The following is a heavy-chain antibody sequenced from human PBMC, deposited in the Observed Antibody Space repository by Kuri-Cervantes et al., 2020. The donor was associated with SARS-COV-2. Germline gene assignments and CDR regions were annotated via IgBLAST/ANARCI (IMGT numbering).Heavy chain of an antibody. CDR3: AREPCSSTSCYTLETGMDV. V-gene: IGHV4-39*07. Sequence: SETLSLTCTVSGGSISSSSYYWGWIRQPPGKGLEWIGEINHSGSTNYNLSLKSRVTISVDTSKKPFSLKLSSVTAADTAVYYCAREPCSSTSCYTLETGMDVWGQGTTVTVSS. CDR1: GGSISSSSYY. J-gene: IGHJ6*02. D-gene: IGHD2-2*02. CDR2: INHSGST.